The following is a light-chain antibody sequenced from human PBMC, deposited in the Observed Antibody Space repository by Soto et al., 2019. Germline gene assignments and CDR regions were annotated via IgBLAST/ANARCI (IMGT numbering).Light chain of an antibody. J-gene: IGKJ4*01. Sequence: DIQMTQSPSSLSASVGDRVTITCRASQGISNYLAWYQQKPGRVPKLLIYAASTMQSGVPYLFSGSGSGTDFTLPIRSLQPENVATYYCQKYNSAPLTFGGGTKVEIK. V-gene: IGKV1-27*01. CDR2: AAS. CDR1: QGISNY. CDR3: QKYNSAPLT.